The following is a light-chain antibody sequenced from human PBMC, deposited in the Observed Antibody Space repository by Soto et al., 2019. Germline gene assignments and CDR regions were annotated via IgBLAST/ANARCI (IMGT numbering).Light chain of an antibody. CDR1: QSVSSNY. Sequence: EIVLTQSPGTLSLSPGGRATLSCRATQSVSSNYLAWYQQTPGKAPRLLIYGASIRATGIPDRVSGSGSGTDITLTSSRLEPEDFAVYYCQHDGGSPPNTFGQGTKLEIK. CDR2: GAS. CDR3: QHDGGSPPNT. J-gene: IGKJ2*01. V-gene: IGKV3-20*01.